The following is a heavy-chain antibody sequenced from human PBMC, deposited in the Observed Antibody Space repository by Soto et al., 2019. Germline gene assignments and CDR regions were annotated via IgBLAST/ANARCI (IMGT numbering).Heavy chain of an antibody. CDR2: IFYSGST. CDR1: GGSITNSGYY. Sequence: QLQLQESGPGLVKPSETLSLTCTVSGGSITNSGYYWGWVRQPPGKGLEWIGSIFYSGSTHYKTSLQSRVTISGDTSKNQFSLKLSSVTAADTAVYYCARTPDSSGYYFDYWGQGTLVTVSS. V-gene: IGHV4-39*01. D-gene: IGHD3-22*01. CDR3: ARTPDSSGYYFDY. J-gene: IGHJ4*02.